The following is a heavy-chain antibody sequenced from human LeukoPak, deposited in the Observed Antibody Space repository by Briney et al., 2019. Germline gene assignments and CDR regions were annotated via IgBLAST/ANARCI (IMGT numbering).Heavy chain of an antibody. CDR1: GGSISSYY. D-gene: IGHD2-2*01. V-gene: IGHV4-4*07. CDR2: IYTSGST. J-gene: IGHJ4*02. Sequence: KPSETLSLTCTVSGGSISSYYWNWIRQPAGKGLEWLGRIYTSGSTNYNPSLKSRVTMSVDTSKNQFSLKLSSVTAADTAVYYCAGVSLEPKDFVVVPAATGVDYWGQGTLVTVSS. CDR3: AGVSLEPKDFVVVPAATGVDY.